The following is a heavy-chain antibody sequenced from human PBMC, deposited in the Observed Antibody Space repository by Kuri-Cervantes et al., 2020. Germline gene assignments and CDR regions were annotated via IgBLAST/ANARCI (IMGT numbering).Heavy chain of an antibody. CDR1: GGSFSGYY. D-gene: IGHD5-12*01. CDR2: INHRGST. CDR3: ARAKSLSGLMDV. Sequence: SETLSLTCAVYGGSFSGYYWSWIRQSPGKGLEWIGEINHRGSTNYNPSLRSRVTISVDMSKNQFSLRLNSVTADDTAVYFCARAKSLSGLMDVWGKGTTVTVSS. V-gene: IGHV4-34*01. J-gene: IGHJ6*03.